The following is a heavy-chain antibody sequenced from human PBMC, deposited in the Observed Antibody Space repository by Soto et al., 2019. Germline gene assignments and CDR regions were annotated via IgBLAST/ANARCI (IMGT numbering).Heavy chain of an antibody. Sequence: GGSLSLSCAASGFTFSSSSWNWVRQAPGKGLVGGSSISSSSSYIYYADSVKGRFTISRDNAKNSLYLQMNSLRAEDTAVYYCARDSSAYDFWSGYYDYYYYGMDVWGQGTTVTVSS. V-gene: IGHV3-21*01. J-gene: IGHJ6*02. CDR1: GFTFSSSS. CDR2: ISSSSSYI. CDR3: ARDSSAYDFWSGYYDYYYYGMDV. D-gene: IGHD3-3*01.